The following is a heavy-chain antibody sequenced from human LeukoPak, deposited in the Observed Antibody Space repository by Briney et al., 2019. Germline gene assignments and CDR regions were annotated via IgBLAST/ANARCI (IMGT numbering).Heavy chain of an antibody. CDR3: ARVQGPQPIRWFDP. V-gene: IGHV1-2*02. D-gene: IGHD2-2*02. J-gene: IGHJ5*02. CDR1: GYTFTGYY. Sequence: ASVKVSCKASGYTFTGYYMHWGRQAPGQGLEWMGWINPNSGGTNYAQKFQGRVTMTRDTSISTAYMELSRLRSDDTAVYYCARVQGPQPIRWFDPWGQGTLVTVSS. CDR2: INPNSGGT.